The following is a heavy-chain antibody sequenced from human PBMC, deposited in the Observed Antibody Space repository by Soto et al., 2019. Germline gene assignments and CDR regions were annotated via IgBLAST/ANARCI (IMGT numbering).Heavy chain of an antibody. CDR2: ISAYNGNT. CDR1: GYTFTSYG. J-gene: IGHJ4*02. V-gene: IGHV1-18*01. Sequence: QVQLVQSGAEVKKPGASVKVSCKASGYTFTSYGISWVRQAPGQGLEWMGWISAYNGNTNYGQKLQGRVTMTTDTTTSTAYMELKSLRAYDTAVYYCARDGAAACPFDYWGQGTLVTVSS. D-gene: IGHD6-13*01. CDR3: ARDGAAACPFDY.